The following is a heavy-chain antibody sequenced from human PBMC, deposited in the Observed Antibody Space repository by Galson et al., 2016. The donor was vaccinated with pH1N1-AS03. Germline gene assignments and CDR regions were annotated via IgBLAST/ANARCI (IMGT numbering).Heavy chain of an antibody. V-gene: IGHV1-3*04. CDR2: LNTGTGDT. J-gene: IGHJ4*02. CDR3: AKVGIEISSGWYGRVDV. D-gene: IGHD6-19*01. CDR1: GYSFISYA. Sequence: SVKVSCKASGYSFISYAIHWVRQAPGQRPEWMGWLNTGTGDTIYSQKFQDRVTITRDTSASTAYMELSRLRSEDTAVYYCAKVGIEISSGWYGRVDVWGQGTLVTVSS.